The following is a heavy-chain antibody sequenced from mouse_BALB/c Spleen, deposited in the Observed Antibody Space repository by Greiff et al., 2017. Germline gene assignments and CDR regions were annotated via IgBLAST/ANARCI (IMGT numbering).Heavy chain of an antibody. J-gene: IGHJ4*01. CDR2: ISSGSSTI. Sequence: EVKVVESGGGLVQPGGSRKLSCAASGFTFSSFGMHWVRQAPEKGLEWVAYISSGSSTIYYADTVKGRFTISRDNPKNTLFLQMTSLRSEDTAMYYCARSPIYYYGSSYVYAMDYWGQGTSVTVSS. D-gene: IGHD1-1*01. CDR3: ARSPIYYYGSSYVYAMDY. CDR1: GFTFSSFG. V-gene: IGHV5-17*02.